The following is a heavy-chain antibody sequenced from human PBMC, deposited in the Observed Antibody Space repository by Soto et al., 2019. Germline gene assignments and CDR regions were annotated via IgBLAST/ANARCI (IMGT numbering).Heavy chain of an antibody. V-gene: IGHV1-69*06. Sequence: SSVKVSCNASGGTFSSCSISWVLQAPGQGLEWMGGIIPIFGTANYAQKFQGRVTITADKSTSTAYMELSSLRSEDTAVYYCARVISIAAAGPNFDPWGQGTLVTVSS. CDR2: IIPIFGTA. CDR1: GGTFSSCS. CDR3: ARVISIAAAGPNFDP. J-gene: IGHJ5*02. D-gene: IGHD6-13*01.